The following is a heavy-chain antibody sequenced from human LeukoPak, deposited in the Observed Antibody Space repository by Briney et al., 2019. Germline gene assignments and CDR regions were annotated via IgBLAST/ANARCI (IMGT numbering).Heavy chain of an antibody. J-gene: IGHJ6*02. D-gene: IGHD2-15*01. CDR1: GFTFSSYE. V-gene: IGHV3-48*03. CDR3: ARFFVDIVVVVAAMGYYGMDV. CDR2: ISSSGSTI. Sequence: PGGSLRLSYAASGFTFSSYEMNWVRQAPGEGLEWVSYISSSGSTIYYADSVKGRFTISRDNAKNSLYLQMNSLRAEDTAVYYCARFFVDIVVVVAAMGYYGMDVWGQGTTATVSS.